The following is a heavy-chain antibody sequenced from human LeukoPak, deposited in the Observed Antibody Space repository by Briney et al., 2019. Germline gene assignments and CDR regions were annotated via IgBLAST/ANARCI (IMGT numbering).Heavy chain of an antibody. D-gene: IGHD2-15*01. CDR3: ARDSYCSGGSCLPFFDY. CDR1: GLTFSSYE. CDR2: ISSSGSTI. J-gene: IGHJ4*02. Sequence: PGGSLRLSCAASGLTFSSYEMNWVRQAPGKGLEWVSYISSSGSTIYYADSVKGRFTISRDNAKNSLYLQMNSLRAEDTAVYYCARDSYCSGGSCLPFFDYWGQGTLVTVSS. V-gene: IGHV3-48*03.